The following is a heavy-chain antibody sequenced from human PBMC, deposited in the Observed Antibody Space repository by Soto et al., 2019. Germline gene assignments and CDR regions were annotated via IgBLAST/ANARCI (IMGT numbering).Heavy chain of an antibody. CDR3: ARAEVVLRFLEWFTPASYCFDY. D-gene: IGHD3-3*01. V-gene: IGHV4-34*01. Sequence: SETLSLTCAVYGGSFSGYYWSWIRQPPGKGLEWIGEINHSGSTNYNPSLKSRVTISVDTSKNQFSLKLSSVTAADTAVYYCARAEVVLRFLEWFTPASYCFDYWGQGTLVTVSS. CDR2: INHSGST. J-gene: IGHJ4*02. CDR1: GGSFSGYY.